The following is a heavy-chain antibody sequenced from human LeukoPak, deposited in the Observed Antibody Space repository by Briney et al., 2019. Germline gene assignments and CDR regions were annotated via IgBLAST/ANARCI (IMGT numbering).Heavy chain of an antibody. CDR3: ARYMPRQFHSSGYCDY. D-gene: IGHD6-19*01. V-gene: IGHV3-49*04. CDR1: GFTFGDYA. Sequence: GGSLRLSCTASGFTFGDYAMSWVRQAPGKGLEWVGFIRSKAYGGTTGYAASVKGRFTISRDNAKNSLYLQLNGLKMEDTAVYYCARYMPRQFHSSGYCDYWGQGTLVTVSS. CDR2: IRSKAYGGTT. J-gene: IGHJ4*02.